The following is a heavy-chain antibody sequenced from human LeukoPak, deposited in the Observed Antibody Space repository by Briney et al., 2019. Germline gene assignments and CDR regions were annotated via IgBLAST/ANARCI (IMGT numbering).Heavy chain of an antibody. Sequence: GGSLRLSCAASGFTFSNSAMNWVRQAPGKGLEWVSYISSSSTIYYADSVKGRFTISRDNAKNSLYLQMNSLRAEDTAVYYCARGVVAFDPWGQGTLVTVSS. CDR3: ARGVVAFDP. J-gene: IGHJ5*02. V-gene: IGHV3-69-1*01. CDR1: GFTFSNSA. D-gene: IGHD3-3*01. CDR2: ISSSSTI.